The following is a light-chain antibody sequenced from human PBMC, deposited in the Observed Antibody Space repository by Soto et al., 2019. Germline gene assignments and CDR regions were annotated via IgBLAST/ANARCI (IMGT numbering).Light chain of an antibody. V-gene: IGKV1-33*01. Sequence: DLQMTQSPASLSASVGDRVTITCQASQDISNYLNWYQQKPGKAPELLICDASNMETGVPSRFSGRGSGTDSTFTISNLQPEDIATYYCQQYGDLPPTFGGGTKVEIK. CDR2: DAS. J-gene: IGKJ4*01. CDR1: QDISNY. CDR3: QQYGDLPPT.